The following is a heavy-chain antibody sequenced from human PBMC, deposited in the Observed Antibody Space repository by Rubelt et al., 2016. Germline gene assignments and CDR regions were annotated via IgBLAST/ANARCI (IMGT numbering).Heavy chain of an antibody. CDR1: GFNFGHIW. CDR3: TRAQPGIRGDY. J-gene: IGHJ4*02. V-gene: IGHV3-15*05. Sequence: GGSLRLSCAASGFNFGHIWMSWVRQSPGKGLEWVGRIKSKIDGETTDYAAPVKGRFTISRDDSKNVLFLQMENLRSEDTAFYYCTRAQPGIRGDYWGQGTLVTVSS. CDR2: IKSKIDGETT.